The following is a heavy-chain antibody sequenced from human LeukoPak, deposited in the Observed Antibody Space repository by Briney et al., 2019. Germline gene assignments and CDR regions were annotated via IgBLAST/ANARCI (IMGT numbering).Heavy chain of an antibody. CDR1: GGTFSSYA. CDR2: IIPIFGTA. CDR3: ATREGELLTLGALDI. V-gene: IGHV1-69*13. D-gene: IGHD1-26*01. J-gene: IGHJ3*02. Sequence: ASVKVSCKASGGTFSSYAISWVRQAPGQGLEWMGGIIPIFGTANYAQKFQGRVTITADESTSTAYMELSSLRSEDTAVYYCATREGELLTLGALDIWGQGTMVTVSS.